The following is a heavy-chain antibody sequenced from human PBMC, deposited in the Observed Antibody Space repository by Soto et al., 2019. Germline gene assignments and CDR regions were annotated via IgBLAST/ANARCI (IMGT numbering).Heavy chain of an antibody. J-gene: IGHJ4*02. CDR3: ARGWLRVSGTYDS. Sequence: QVQLQQSGPGLVKPSQTLSLTCTVSGDSVNSVRYYWHWIRQLPGQGLEWIGYLFSSGTTYYNPSLMSRVTISLDTSKNDLSLKLTSVTVADTAVYFCARGWLRVSGTYDSWGQGTLVTVSS. V-gene: IGHV4-31*03. CDR2: LFSSGTT. D-gene: IGHD5-12*01. CDR1: GDSVNSVRYY.